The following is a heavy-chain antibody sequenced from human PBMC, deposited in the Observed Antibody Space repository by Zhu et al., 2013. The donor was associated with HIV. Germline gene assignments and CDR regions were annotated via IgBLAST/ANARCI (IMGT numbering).Heavy chain of an antibody. J-gene: IGHJ3*02. CDR1: GYTLTDYY. D-gene: IGHD2-15*01. V-gene: IGHV1-2*02. CDR3: AREGSIVVGGSCYHEAFDI. CDR2: INPTSAGT. Sequence: QVQLVQSGAEVKKPGASVKVSCKTSGYTLTDYYIHWVRQAPGQGLEWMGWINPTSAGTKYAQKFQGRVTMTRDTSINTAYMELSRLRFDDTAVYYCAREGSIVVGGSCYHEAFDIWG.